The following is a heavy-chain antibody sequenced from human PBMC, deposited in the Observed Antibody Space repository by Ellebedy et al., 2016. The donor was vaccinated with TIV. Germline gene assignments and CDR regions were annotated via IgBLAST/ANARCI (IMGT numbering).Heavy chain of an antibody. Sequence: MPGGSLRLSCTVSGGSISGYYWGWIRQPPGKGLEWIGYMYFSGGTNSNPSLKSSVTISVDTSNNLLSLTFASVTAADTVVYYWASSIAARGYDYWGQGTLVTVSS. D-gene: IGHD6-25*01. CDR3: ASSIAARGYDY. CDR2: MYFSGGT. CDR1: GGSISGYY. V-gene: IGHV4-59*01. J-gene: IGHJ4*02.